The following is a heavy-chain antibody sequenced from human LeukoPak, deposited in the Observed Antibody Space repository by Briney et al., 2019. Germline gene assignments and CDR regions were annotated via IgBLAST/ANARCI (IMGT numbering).Heavy chain of an antibody. CDR3: ARGRQITMVRGWDLNWFDP. D-gene: IGHD3-10*01. Sequence: SETLSLTCTVSGGSISSGSYYWSWIRQPAGKGLEWIGRIYTSGSTDYNPSLKSRVTISLDTSKNQFSLKLSSVTAADTAVYYCARGRQITMVRGWDLNWFDPWGQGTLVTVSS. CDR1: GGSISSGSYY. CDR2: IYTSGST. V-gene: IGHV4-61*02. J-gene: IGHJ5*02.